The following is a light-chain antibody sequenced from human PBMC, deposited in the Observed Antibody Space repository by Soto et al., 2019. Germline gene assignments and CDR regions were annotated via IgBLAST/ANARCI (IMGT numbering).Light chain of an antibody. V-gene: IGKV3-15*01. Sequence: EIVMTQSPATLSVSPGERATLSCRASQSVSSNLAWYQQKPGQAPRLLIYGASTRATGIPARFSGSGSGTEFTLTISRLETEDFAVYYCQQSGNSFGQGTKVDIK. CDR3: QQSGNS. CDR1: QSVSSN. CDR2: GAS. J-gene: IGKJ1*01.